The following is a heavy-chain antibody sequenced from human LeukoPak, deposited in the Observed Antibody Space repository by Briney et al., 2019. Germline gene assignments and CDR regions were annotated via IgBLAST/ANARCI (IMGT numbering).Heavy chain of an antibody. CDR1: EFIFSSYA. V-gene: IGHV3-23*01. D-gene: IGHD5-24*01. CDR2: VSGSGGTT. Sequence: PGGSLRLSCAASEFIFSSYAMSWVRQAPGKGLEWVSIVSGSGGTTYYADSVKGRFTISRDNSKNTLSLQMNSLRAEDTAVYYCAKKMATGSFDYWGQGTLVAVSS. CDR3: AKKMATGSFDY. J-gene: IGHJ4*02.